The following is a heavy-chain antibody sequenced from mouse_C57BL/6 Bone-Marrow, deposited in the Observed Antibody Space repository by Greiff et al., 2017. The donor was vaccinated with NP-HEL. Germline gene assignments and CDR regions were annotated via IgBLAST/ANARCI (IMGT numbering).Heavy chain of an antibody. CDR3: TRRRLRRGYYFDY. V-gene: IGHV1-5*01. J-gene: IGHJ2*01. D-gene: IGHD2-4*01. CDR1: GYTFTSYW. Sequence: EVQLQQSGTVLARPGASVKMSCKTSGYTFTSYWMHWVKQRPGQGLEWIGAIYPGNSDTSYNQKFKGKAKLTAVTSASTAYMGLSSLTNEDSAVYYCTRRRLRRGYYFDYWGQGTTLTVSS. CDR2: IYPGNSDT.